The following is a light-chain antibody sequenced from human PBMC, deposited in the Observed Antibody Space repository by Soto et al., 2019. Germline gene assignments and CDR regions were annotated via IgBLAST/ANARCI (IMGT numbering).Light chain of an antibody. CDR1: SSDVGDYYY. V-gene: IGLV2-14*01. J-gene: IGLJ2*01. CDR3: CSYTSSSHFI. Sequence: QSALTQPASVSGSPGQSITISCTGTSSDVGDYYYVSWYQQHPGKAPKLIIYGVTNRPSGVSHRFSGSRSDSTASLTISGLQDDDEAYYYCCSYTSSSHFIFGGGTKVTVL. CDR2: GVT.